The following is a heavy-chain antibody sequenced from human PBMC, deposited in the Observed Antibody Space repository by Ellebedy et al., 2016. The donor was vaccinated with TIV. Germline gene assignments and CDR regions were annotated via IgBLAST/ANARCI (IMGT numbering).Heavy chain of an antibody. CDR3: ARLLPGISAHMDV. Sequence: SETLSLXXTVSGGSISSSSYSWGWIRQPPGKGLEWIGSIYYSVNTYYNPSLKSRVTISVDTSKNQFSLKLSSVTAADTAVYYCARLLPGISAHMDVWGKGTTVTVSS. CDR2: IYYSVNT. D-gene: IGHD3-3*02. V-gene: IGHV4-39*01. CDR1: GGSISSSSYS. J-gene: IGHJ6*03.